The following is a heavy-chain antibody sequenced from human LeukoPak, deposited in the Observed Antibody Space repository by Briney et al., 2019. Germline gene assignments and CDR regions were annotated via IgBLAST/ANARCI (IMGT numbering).Heavy chain of an antibody. V-gene: IGHV3-23*01. CDR1: GFTFSSYA. D-gene: IGHD2-15*01. CDR3: AKRPPGYCSGGSCYSWFDP. Sequence: PGGSLRLSCAASGFTFSSYAMSWVRQAPGKGLEWVSGISGTGGSIYYADSVKGRFTTSRDNSKNTLYLQMNSLRAEDTAVYHCAKRPPGYCSGGSCYSWFDPWGQGTLVTVSS. CDR2: ISGTGGSI. J-gene: IGHJ5*02.